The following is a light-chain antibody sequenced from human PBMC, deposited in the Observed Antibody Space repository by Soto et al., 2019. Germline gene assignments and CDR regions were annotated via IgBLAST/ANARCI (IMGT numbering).Light chain of an antibody. J-gene: IGLJ1*01. CDR1: SSNIGTNY. CDR2: RNN. Sequence: QSVLTQPPSASGTLGQRVTISCSGGSSNIGTNYVYWYQQLPGTAPKLLIYRNNLRPSGVPDRFSASKSGTSASLAISGLRSEDEADYFCAGWDDSLHGLLFGAGTKVTVL. CDR3: AGWDDSLHGLL. V-gene: IGLV1-47*01.